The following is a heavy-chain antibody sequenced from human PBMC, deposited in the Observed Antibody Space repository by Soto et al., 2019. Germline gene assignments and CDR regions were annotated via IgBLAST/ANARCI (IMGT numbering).Heavy chain of an antibody. CDR1: GCSISRGGYY. CDR3: ASSIVVVPPTIRHYYYRMDA. Sequence: PXETLSLTCTVSGCSISRGGYYWSWIRQHPGKGPEWIGYIYYSATTYYNPSLKSRVSISIDTSKNQFSLKLSSVTAADTAVYYCASSIVVVPPTIRHYYYRMDAWGQGTTVTVSS. CDR2: IYYSATT. V-gene: IGHV4-31*03. D-gene: IGHD2-2*02. J-gene: IGHJ6*02.